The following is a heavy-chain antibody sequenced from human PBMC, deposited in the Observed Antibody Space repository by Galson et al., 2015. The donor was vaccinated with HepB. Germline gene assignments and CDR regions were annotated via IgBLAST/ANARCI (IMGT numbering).Heavy chain of an antibody. D-gene: IGHD6-6*01. CDR2: ISPSGGST. CDR3: VRDDVDSRSSSY. CDR1: GYPFTSDS. V-gene: IGHV1-46*04. Sequence: SVKVSCKASGYPFTSDSMHWVRQAPGHKLEWVGRISPSGGSTFYAQTLQGRVTMTRDTSTSTVYVELSSLTSEDTAVYYCVRDDVDSRSSSYWGQGTLVTVSS. J-gene: IGHJ4*02.